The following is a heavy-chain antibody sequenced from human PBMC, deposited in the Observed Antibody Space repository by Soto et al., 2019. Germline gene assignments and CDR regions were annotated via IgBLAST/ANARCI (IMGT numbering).Heavy chain of an antibody. CDR2: ISGYSGNT. CDR1: GYTFSSYH. CDR3: AKDIDGYVDAFDI. Sequence: QVQLVQSGAEVKKPGASVKVSCKASGYTFSSYHINWVRQAPGQGLEWMGWISGYSGNTNFAQKLQGRVTMTTDTSTSTAYMELRSLRSDDTAVYYCAKDIDGYVDAFDIWGQGTMVTVSS. J-gene: IGHJ3*02. D-gene: IGHD5-18*01. V-gene: IGHV1-18*01.